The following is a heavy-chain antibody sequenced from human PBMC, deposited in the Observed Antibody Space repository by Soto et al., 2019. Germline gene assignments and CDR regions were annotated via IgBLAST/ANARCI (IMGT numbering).Heavy chain of an antibody. Sequence: LRLSCVASGFTVSSHYMTWVRQTPGKGLEWVSIIYASDSTFYADSVKGLFTISRDNSKNTVYLQLNSLRAEDTAVYYCATPVTRLIAFDLWGQGTMVTVSS. V-gene: IGHV3-53*01. D-gene: IGHD4-17*01. CDR3: ATPVTRLIAFDL. J-gene: IGHJ3*01. CDR1: GFTVSSHY. CDR2: IYASDST.